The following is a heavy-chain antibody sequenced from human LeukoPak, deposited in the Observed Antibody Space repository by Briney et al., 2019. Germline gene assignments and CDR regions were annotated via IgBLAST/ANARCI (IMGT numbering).Heavy chain of an antibody. J-gene: IGHJ4*02. CDR1: GYTFTSYG. V-gene: IGHV1-18*01. D-gene: IGHD3-22*01. CDR2: ISAYNGNT. CDR3: ARSMGSYDSSGYDDY. Sequence: ASVKVSCKASGYTFTSYGISWVRQAPGQGLEWMGWISAYNGNTNYAQKLQGRVTITTDTSTSTAYMELRSLRSDDTAVYYCARSMGSYDSSGYDDYWGQGTLVTVSS.